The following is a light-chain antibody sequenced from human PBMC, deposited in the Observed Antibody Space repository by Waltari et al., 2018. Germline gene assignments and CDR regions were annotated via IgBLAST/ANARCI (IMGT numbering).Light chain of an antibody. CDR1: SSNVGAGYD. Sequence: QSVLTQPPSVSGAPGQRVTTSCTGSSSNVGAGYDVHWYPQLPGTAPKLLIYGNSDRPSGVPDRFSGSKSGTSASLAITGLQAEDEADYYCQSYDSSLSGVVFGGGTKLTVL. CDR2: GNS. CDR3: QSYDSSLSGVV. J-gene: IGLJ2*01. V-gene: IGLV1-40*01.